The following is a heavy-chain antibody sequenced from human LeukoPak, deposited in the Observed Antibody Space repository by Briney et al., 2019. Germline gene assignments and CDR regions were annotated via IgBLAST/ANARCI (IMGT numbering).Heavy chain of an antibody. J-gene: IGHJ5*02. CDR2: VATGGTGP. CDR1: GFTFSGYW. V-gene: IGHV3-74*01. Sequence: GGSLRLPCAASGFTFSGYWMHWVRQAPGKGLVWVSRVATGGTGPSYADSVKGRFTISRDNAKNTLYLRMNSLSAEDTAVYFCARDMGPYGGSPGASWGQGTLVTVSS. D-gene: IGHD4-23*01. CDR3: ARDMGPYGGSPGAS.